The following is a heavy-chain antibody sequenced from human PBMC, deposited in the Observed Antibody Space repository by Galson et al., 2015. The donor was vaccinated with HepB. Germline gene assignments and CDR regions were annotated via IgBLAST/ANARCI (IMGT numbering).Heavy chain of an antibody. Sequence: PALVKPTQTLTLTCTVPGFSLSNPRMGVSWIRQPLGKALEWLAHIFSNDEKSYSTSLKSRLTISKDTSKSQVVLTMTNMDPVDTATYYCARKPIGIVGALDYWGQGTLVTVSS. CDR2: IFSNDEK. CDR3: ARKPIGIVGALDY. CDR1: GFSLSNPRMG. V-gene: IGHV2-26*01. D-gene: IGHD1-26*01. J-gene: IGHJ4*02.